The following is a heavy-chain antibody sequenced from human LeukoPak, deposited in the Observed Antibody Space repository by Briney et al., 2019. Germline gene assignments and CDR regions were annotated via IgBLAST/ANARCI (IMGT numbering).Heavy chain of an antibody. CDR2: IIPILGIA. CDR3: ARDRPYYDSSGYYYFDY. CDR1: GGTFSSYA. D-gene: IGHD3-22*01. V-gene: IGHV1-69*04. J-gene: IGHJ4*02. Sequence: SVKVSCKASGGTFSSYAISWVRQALGQGLEWMGRIIPILGIANYAQKFQGRVTITADKSTSTAYMELSSLRSEDTAVYYCARDRPYYDSSGYYYFDYWGQGTLVTVSS.